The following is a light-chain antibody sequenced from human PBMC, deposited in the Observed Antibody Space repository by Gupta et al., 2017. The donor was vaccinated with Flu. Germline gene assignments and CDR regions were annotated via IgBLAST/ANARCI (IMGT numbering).Light chain of an antibody. CDR2: EVS. CDR1: SSDVGGYNY. J-gene: IGLJ3*02. CDR3: TSYTSSSPGV. Sequence: QSALTQPASVSRSPGQSITISCTGTSSDVGGYNYVSWYQQHPGKAPHLMFYEVSKRPAGVSNRFSGSKAGTTASMTISGLQAEDDADYYCTSYTSSSPGVFGGGTKLTVL. V-gene: IGLV2-14*01.